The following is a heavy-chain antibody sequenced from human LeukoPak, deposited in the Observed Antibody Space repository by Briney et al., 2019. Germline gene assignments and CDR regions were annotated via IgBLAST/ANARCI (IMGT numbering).Heavy chain of an antibody. V-gene: IGHV1-18*01. CDR1: GYTFTSYG. CDR2: ISAYNGNT. D-gene: IGHD3-10*01. Sequence: ASVKVSCKASGYTFTSYGISWVRQAPGQGLEWMGWISAYNGNTNYAQKLQGRVTMTTDTSTSTAYMELRSLRSDDTAAYYCARERGILWFGELFSWGQGTLVTVSS. CDR3: ARERGILWFGELFS. J-gene: IGHJ5*02.